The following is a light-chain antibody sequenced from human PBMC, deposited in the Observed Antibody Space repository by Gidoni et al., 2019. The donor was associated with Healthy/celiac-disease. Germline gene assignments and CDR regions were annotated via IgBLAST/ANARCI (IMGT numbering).Light chain of an antibody. CDR3: QQRYSTPLIT. Sequence: DIQMTQSPSTLSASVGDRVTITGRASKSISSYLNRYQQKPGKAPKLLIYAASSLQSRVPSRFIGSGSGTAFTLPIISLLPEDFAASYCQQRYSTPLITFGPGTKVDIK. J-gene: IGKJ3*01. V-gene: IGKV1-39*01. CDR2: AAS. CDR1: KSISSY.